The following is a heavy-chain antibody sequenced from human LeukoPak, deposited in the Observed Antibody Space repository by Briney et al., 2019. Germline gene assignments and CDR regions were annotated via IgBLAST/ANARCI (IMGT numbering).Heavy chain of an antibody. Sequence: ASVKVSCKASGGTFSSYAISWVRQAPGQGLEWMGWISAYNGNTNYAPKLQGRVTMTTDTSTSTAYMELRSLRSDDTAVYYCARDRATVLLWFGELLDFDYWGQGTLVTVSS. D-gene: IGHD3-10*01. CDR1: GGTFSSYA. J-gene: IGHJ4*02. CDR2: ISAYNGNT. V-gene: IGHV1-18*01. CDR3: ARDRATVLLWFGELLDFDY.